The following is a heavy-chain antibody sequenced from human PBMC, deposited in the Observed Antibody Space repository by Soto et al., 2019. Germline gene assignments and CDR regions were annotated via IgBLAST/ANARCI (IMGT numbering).Heavy chain of an antibody. J-gene: IGHJ5*02. CDR1: GFTFSSYA. V-gene: IGHV3-23*01. CDR2: ISGSGGST. Sequence: PGGSLRLSCAASGFTFSSYAMSWVRQAPGKGLEWVSAISGSGGSTYYADSVKGRFTISRDNSKNTLYLQMNSLRAEDTAVYYCAKAPYYDFWSGQIAPGPGDVNWFDPWGQGTRVTVAS. D-gene: IGHD3-3*01. CDR3: AKAPYYDFWSGQIAPGPGDVNWFDP.